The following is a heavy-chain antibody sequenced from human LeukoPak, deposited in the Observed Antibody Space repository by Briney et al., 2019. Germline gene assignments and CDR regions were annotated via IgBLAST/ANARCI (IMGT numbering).Heavy chain of an antibody. CDR2: IYTSGST. J-gene: IGHJ6*02. CDR3: ARVDTATSYYYYGLDV. Sequence: SETLSLTCTVSGGSISRSYWSCIRQPAGKGLEWIGRIYTSGSTNYNPSLKSQVTMSVDTSKNQFSLKLSSVTAADTAVYYCARVDTATSYYYYGLDVWGQGTTVTVSS. D-gene: IGHD5-18*01. CDR1: GGSISRSY. V-gene: IGHV4-4*07.